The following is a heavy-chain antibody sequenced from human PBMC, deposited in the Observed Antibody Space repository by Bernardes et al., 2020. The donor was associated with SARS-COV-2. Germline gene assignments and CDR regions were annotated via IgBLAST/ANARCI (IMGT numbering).Heavy chain of an antibody. CDR2: IGTAGDT. Sequence: GGSLRLSCAASGFTFSSYDMHWVRQATGKGLEWVSAIGTAGDTYYPGSVKGRFTISRENAKNSLYLQMNSLRAGDTAVYYCARAHYGGTYYYYSGMDVWGQGTTVTVS. CDR3: ARAHYGGTYYYYSGMDV. D-gene: IGHD4-17*01. CDR1: GFTFSSYD. V-gene: IGHV3-13*01. J-gene: IGHJ6*02.